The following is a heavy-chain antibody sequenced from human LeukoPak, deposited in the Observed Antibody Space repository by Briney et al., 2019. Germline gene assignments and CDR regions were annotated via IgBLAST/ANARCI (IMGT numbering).Heavy chain of an antibody. CDR1: RYIFTDYY. V-gene: IGHV1-2*06. Sequence: GASVKVSCRAARYIFTDYYVHWVRQAPGQGLEWMGRINSNSGGTNYAQKFQGRVTMTRDTSISSAYMELSRLGSDDTAVYYCARDYSNYDYYYAMDVWGQGTTVTVSS. J-gene: IGHJ6*02. CDR2: INSNSGGT. D-gene: IGHD4-11*01. CDR3: ARDYSNYDYYYAMDV.